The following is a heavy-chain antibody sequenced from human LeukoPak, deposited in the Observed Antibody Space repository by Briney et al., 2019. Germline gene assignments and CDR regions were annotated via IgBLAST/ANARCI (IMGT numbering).Heavy chain of an antibody. CDR1: GGSISSGGYY. D-gene: IGHD2-15*01. CDR3: ARENTEYCSGGSCYLGYYYMDV. V-gene: IGHV4-31*03. CDR2: IYYSGST. Sequence: SETLSLTCTVSGGSISSGGYYWSWIRQHPGKGLEWIGYIYYSGSTYYNPSLKSRVPISVGTSNNQFSLKLSSVTAADTAVYYCARENTEYCSGGSCYLGYYYMDVWGKGTTVTVSS. J-gene: IGHJ6*03.